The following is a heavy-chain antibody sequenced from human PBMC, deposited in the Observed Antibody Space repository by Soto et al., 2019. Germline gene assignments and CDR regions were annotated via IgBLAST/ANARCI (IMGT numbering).Heavy chain of an antibody. CDR2: ILPMFATP. D-gene: IGHD1-26*01. CDR3: AGDKVLGSYFGY. CDR1: GGTLSNYA. J-gene: IGHJ4*02. V-gene: IGHV1-69*01. Sequence: QVQLVQSGAEVKKPGSSVMVSCQASGGTLSNYALSWVRQAPGQGPEWMGGILPMFATPYYAQKFQGRVTIAAEDSRSKVCMELGSLRFEDPAGYYCAGDKVLGSYFGYWGQGTRVTSPQ.